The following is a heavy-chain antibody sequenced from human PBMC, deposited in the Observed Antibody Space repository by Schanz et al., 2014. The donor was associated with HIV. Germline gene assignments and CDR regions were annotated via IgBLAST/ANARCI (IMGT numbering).Heavy chain of an antibody. CDR1: GYTFTNYF. CDR3: ARGGSGGARFPFDY. D-gene: IGHD1-26*01. J-gene: IGHJ4*02. Sequence: QVQLVQSGAEVKKPGASVKVSCKASGYTFTNYFIHWVRQAPGQGLEWMGWINPNSGNTGYAQKFQGRVTMTRDTSISTTYMELSSLRSEDTAVYYCARGGSGGARFPFDYWGQGTLVTVSS. V-gene: IGHV1-8*02. CDR2: INPNSGNT.